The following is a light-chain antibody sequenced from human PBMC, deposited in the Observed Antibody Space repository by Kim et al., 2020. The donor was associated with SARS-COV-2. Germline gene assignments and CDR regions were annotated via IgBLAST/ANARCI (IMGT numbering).Light chain of an antibody. Sequence: EIVMTQSPATLSVSPGERATLSCRASQSAGTNLAWYQQKPGQAPRLLIYGAYTRATGIPARFSGSGSGTEFTLTISSLQSEDFAVYYCQQYNNWPPWTFGQGTKVDIK. J-gene: IGKJ1*01. V-gene: IGKV3-15*01. CDR2: GAY. CDR3: QQYNNWPPWT. CDR1: QSAGTN.